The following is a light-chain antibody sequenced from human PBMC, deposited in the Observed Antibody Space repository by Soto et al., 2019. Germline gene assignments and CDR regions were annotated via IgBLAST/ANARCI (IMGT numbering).Light chain of an antibody. CDR2: EVT. CDR1: DSDFGGYNY. J-gene: IGLJ2*01. CDR3: SSYTSRVTVK. V-gene: IGLV2-14*01. Sequence: QSVLPQPASVSGSPGQSITISFIGTDSDFGGYNYVFWYQQHPGKAPKLLIYEVTNRPSGVSNRFSGSKADNTASLTIYGRQPEYEADDYCSSYTSRVTVKFGGGTQLTVL.